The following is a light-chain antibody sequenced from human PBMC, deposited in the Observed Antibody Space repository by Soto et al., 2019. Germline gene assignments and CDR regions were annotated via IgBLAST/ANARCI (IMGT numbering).Light chain of an antibody. Sequence: EIVMTQSPVTLSVSPGERATLSCRASQSVTNSYLAWYQQKPGQAPRLLIYGASSRATGIPDRFSGSGSGTDFTLTISRLEPEDFAVYYCHQYDSWTFGQGTKVDIK. J-gene: IGKJ1*01. CDR1: QSVTNSY. CDR3: HQYDSWT. V-gene: IGKV3-20*01. CDR2: GAS.